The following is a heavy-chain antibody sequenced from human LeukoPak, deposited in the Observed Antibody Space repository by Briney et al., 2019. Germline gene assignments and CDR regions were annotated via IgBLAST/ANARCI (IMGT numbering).Heavy chain of an antibody. J-gene: IGHJ4*02. CDR3: ARGYYDFWSGYYSPDY. CDR2: INAGNGNT. CDR1: GYTFGSYA. Sequence: GASVRVYCKASGYTFGSYAMHWLRQAPGQRLEWMGWINAGNGNTKYSQKFQGRVTITRDTSASTAYMELSSLRSEDTAVYYCARGYYDFWSGYYSPDYWGQGTLVTVSS. V-gene: IGHV1-3*01. D-gene: IGHD3-3*01.